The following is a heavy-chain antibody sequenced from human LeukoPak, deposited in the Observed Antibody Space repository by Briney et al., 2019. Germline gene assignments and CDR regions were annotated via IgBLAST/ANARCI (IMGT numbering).Heavy chain of an antibody. J-gene: IGHJ4*02. CDR2: INPNSGGT. V-gene: IGHV1-2*02. D-gene: IGHD3-22*01. CDR3: ATNWDYYDSSGYPDY. CDR1: GYTFASYG. Sequence: ASVKVSFKASGYTFASYGISWVRQAPGQGLEWMGWINPNSGGTNYAQKFQGRVTMTRDTSISTAYMELSRLRSDDTAVYYCATNWDYYDSSGYPDYWGQGTLVTVSS.